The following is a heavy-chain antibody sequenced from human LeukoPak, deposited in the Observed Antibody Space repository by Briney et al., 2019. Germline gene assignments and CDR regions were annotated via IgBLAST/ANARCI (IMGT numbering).Heavy chain of an antibody. Sequence: GGSLRLSCAASGFIFSDYYMSWIRQAPGKGLEWVSYISGSTTYTNYADSVKGRFTISRDNAKNSLYLQMSSLRAEDTAVYFCARIRGSYYRDYWGQGTLVTVSS. D-gene: IGHD6-13*01. CDR1: GFIFSDYY. CDR3: ARIRGSYYRDY. V-gene: IGHV3-11*06. J-gene: IGHJ4*02. CDR2: ISGSTTYT.